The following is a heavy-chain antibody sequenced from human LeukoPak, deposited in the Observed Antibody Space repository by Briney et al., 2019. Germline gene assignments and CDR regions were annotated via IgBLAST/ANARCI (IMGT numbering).Heavy chain of an antibody. CDR3: ARLYSGSYIY. CDR2: INHSGST. Sequence: SETLSLTCTVSGGSIGSYYWSWIRQPPGMGLEWIGEINHSGSTNYNPSLKSRVTISVDTSKNQFSLKLSSVTAADTAVYYCARLYSGSYIYWGQGTLVTVSS. J-gene: IGHJ4*02. D-gene: IGHD1-26*01. V-gene: IGHV4-34*01. CDR1: GGSIGSYY.